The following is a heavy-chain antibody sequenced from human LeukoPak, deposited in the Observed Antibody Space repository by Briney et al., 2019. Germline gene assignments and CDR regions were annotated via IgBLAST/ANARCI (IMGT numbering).Heavy chain of an antibody. CDR2: INHSGST. D-gene: IGHD3-16*01. Sequence: PSETLSLTCAVYGGSFSGYCWSWIRQPPGKGLEWIGEINHSGSTNYNPSLKSRVTISVDTSKNQFSLKLSSVTAADTAVYYCAKGITFKNWGQGTMVTVSS. J-gene: IGHJ3*01. CDR3: AKGITFKN. CDR1: GGSFSGYC. V-gene: IGHV4-34*01.